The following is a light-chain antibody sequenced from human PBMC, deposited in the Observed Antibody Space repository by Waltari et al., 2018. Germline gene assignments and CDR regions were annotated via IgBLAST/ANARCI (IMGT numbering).Light chain of an antibody. J-gene: IGKJ4*01. V-gene: IGKV3-15*01. CDR3: QQYNNWPPGLT. CDR2: GAS. CDR1: QSVSSN. Sequence: EIVMTHSPATLSVSPGERATLSCRASQSVSSNLAWYQQKPGQAPRLLIYGASTRATGIPARFSGSGSGTEFTLTISSLQSEDFAVYYCQQYNNWPPGLTFGGGTKVEIK.